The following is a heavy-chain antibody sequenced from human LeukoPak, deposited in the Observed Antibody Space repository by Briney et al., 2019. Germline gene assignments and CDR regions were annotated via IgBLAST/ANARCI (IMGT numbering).Heavy chain of an antibody. CDR1: GYTLTELS. Sequence: GASVKVSCKVSGYTLTELSMHWVRQAPGKGREWMGGFDPEDGETIYAQKFQGRVTITADESTSTAYMELSSLRSEHTAVYYCARDRAARPDYYYYMDVWGKGTTVTVSS. D-gene: IGHD6-6*01. V-gene: IGHV1-24*01. CDR2: FDPEDGET. J-gene: IGHJ6*03. CDR3: ARDRAARPDYYYYMDV.